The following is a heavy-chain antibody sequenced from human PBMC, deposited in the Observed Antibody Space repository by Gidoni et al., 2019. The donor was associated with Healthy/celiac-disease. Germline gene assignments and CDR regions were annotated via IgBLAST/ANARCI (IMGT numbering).Heavy chain of an antibody. Sequence: QVQLVESGGGLVKPGGSLRLSCAASGFTFSDYYMCWIRQAPGKGLGWVSYIMSSSSYTNYADSVKGRFTISRDNAKNSLYLQMNSLRAEDTAVYYCARDYPGVVVTAHRYFDLWGRGTLVTVSS. CDR3: ARDYPGVVVTAHRYFDL. CDR1: GFTFSDYY. CDR2: IMSSSSYT. D-gene: IGHD2-21*02. J-gene: IGHJ2*01. V-gene: IGHV3-11*06.